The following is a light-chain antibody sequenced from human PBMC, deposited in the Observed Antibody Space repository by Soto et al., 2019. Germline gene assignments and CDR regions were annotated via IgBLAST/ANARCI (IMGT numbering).Light chain of an antibody. Sequence: DIQMTQSPSTLSASVGDRVTITCRASQSISSWLAWYQQKPGIATKLLIYDAATLEVGVPARFSGSGSGTEFTLTISSLQPDDFANYYCQQYDSYPYIFGQGTKLEIK. V-gene: IGKV1-5*01. CDR1: QSISSW. J-gene: IGKJ2*01. CDR3: QQYDSYPYI. CDR2: DAA.